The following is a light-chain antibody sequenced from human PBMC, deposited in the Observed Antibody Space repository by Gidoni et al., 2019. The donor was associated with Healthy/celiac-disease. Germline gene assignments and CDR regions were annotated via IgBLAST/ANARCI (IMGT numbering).Light chain of an antibody. V-gene: IGKV3-11*01. CDR3: QQRSNWPRWT. J-gene: IGKJ1*01. Sequence: EIVLTQSPATLSLYPGERATLSCRASQSVSSYLAWYQQKPGQAPRLLIYDASNRATGIPARFSGSGSGTDFTLTISSLEPEDFAVYYCQQRSNWPRWTFXXXTKVEIK. CDR1: QSVSSY. CDR2: DAS.